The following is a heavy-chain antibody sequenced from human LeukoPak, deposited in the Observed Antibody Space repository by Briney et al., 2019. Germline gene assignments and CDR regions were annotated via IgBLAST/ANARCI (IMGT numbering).Heavy chain of an antibody. CDR1: GGSITSSHW. Sequence: SGTLSLTCTVSGGSITSSHWWGWVRQPPGKGLEWVGEIHHSGSTNSNPSLKSRVTISVDKSKNQFSLRLNSVTAADTAAYYCAREFVQGSSLPYFDYWGQGTLVTVSS. V-gene: IGHV4-4*02. CDR3: AREFVQGSSLPYFDY. J-gene: IGHJ4*02. D-gene: IGHD1-26*01. CDR2: IHHSGST.